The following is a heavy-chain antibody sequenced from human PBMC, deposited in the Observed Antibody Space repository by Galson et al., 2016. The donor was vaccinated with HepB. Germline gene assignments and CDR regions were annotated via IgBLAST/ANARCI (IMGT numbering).Heavy chain of an antibody. CDR1: GYIFTRYS. V-gene: IGHV1-3*04. D-gene: IGHD3-10*01. J-gene: IGHJ6*02. Sequence: SVKVSCKASGYIFTRYSMQWVRQAPGQGLEWMGWIDTANGNTEYSQKFQGRVTITRDTSATTVYMELSSLRSEDTAVYYCARPESGAGSYYPNYYYGMDVWGQGATVTVSS. CDR2: IDTANGNT. CDR3: ARPESGAGSYYPNYYYGMDV.